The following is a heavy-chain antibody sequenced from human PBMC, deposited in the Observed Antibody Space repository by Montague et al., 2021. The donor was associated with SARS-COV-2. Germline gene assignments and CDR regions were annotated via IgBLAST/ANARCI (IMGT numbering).Heavy chain of an antibody. J-gene: IGHJ4*02. Sequence: SETLSLTCSVSGGYINEYYWSWTLQSPGKRLEWIGYVYFTGSTDYNPSLKSRVTISVDTSKNQFSLQLASVTAADTAVYYCARHRGFGDLWALDYWGQGTLVAVSS. V-gene: IGHV4-59*08. CDR2: VYFTGST. CDR1: GGYINEYY. D-gene: IGHD3-10*01. CDR3: ARHRGFGDLWALDY.